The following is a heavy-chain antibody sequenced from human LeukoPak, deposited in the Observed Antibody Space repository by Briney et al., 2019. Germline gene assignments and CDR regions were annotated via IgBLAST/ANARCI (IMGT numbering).Heavy chain of an antibody. Sequence: GGSLRLSCEASGFTFSDYWMSWVRQAPGKGPEWVALINPDGSQKYYVDSVKGRFIISRDNAEKSLFLQTNSLRADDAAVYSCVRDIGWSTHDYWGQGTLVTVSS. CDR1: GFTFSDYW. CDR3: VRDIGWSTHDY. D-gene: IGHD6-19*01. J-gene: IGHJ4*02. CDR2: INPDGSQK. V-gene: IGHV3-7*01.